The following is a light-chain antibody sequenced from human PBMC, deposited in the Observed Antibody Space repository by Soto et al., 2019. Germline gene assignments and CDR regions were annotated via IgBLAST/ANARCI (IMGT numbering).Light chain of an antibody. Sequence: DIQMTQSPSTLSASVGDRVTITCRASQSISSWLAWYQQKPGKAPKRLIYDASSLESGVPSRFSGSGYGTEFTLTISSLQPDDVATYYCQHQGTFGQGTKVEIK. CDR2: DAS. CDR1: QSISSW. J-gene: IGKJ1*01. CDR3: QHQGT. V-gene: IGKV1-5*01.